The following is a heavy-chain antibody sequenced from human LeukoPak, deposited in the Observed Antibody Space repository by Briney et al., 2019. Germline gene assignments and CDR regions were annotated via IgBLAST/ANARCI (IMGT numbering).Heavy chain of an antibody. D-gene: IGHD3-22*01. CDR1: GFSVSSNF. Sequence: GGSLRLSCVASGFSVSSNFMSWVHQAPGKGLEWVSSFYRSGTTYYGDSVKGRFTTSRDHSMNTVFLQMNGLRPEDTAVYYCARYYDSSGYTQGAFDIWGQGTMVTVS. CDR2: FYRSGTT. CDR3: ARYYDSSGYTQGAFDI. J-gene: IGHJ3*02. V-gene: IGHV3-66*02.